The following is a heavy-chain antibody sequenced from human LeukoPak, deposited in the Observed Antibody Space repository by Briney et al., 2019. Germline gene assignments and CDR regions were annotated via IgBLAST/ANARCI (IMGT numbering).Heavy chain of an antibody. V-gene: IGHV3-11*04. CDR3: ASGAEGYVFDP. CDR1: GFTFSDYY. Sequence: GGSLRLSCAASGFTFSDYYMSWIRQAPGKGLEWVSYISSSGSTIYYADSVKGRFTISRDNTKNSLYLQVNSLRAEDTAVYYCASGAEGYVFDPWGQGTLVTVSS. J-gene: IGHJ5*02. CDR2: ISSSGSTI. D-gene: IGHD2-2*01.